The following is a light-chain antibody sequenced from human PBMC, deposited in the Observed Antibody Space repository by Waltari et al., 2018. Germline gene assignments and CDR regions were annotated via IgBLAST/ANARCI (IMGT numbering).Light chain of an antibody. J-gene: IGLJ1*01. CDR1: SSDVGGYKF. CDR3: SSYAGSNNLV. Sequence: QSALTQPPSASGSPGQSVTISCTGTSSDVGGYKFVSWYQQHPGRAPKLMIYEVNQRPSGFPVRFSVSKSGNTASLTVSGLQAEDEADYYCSSYAGSNNLVFGTGTKVTVL. V-gene: IGLV2-8*01. CDR2: EVN.